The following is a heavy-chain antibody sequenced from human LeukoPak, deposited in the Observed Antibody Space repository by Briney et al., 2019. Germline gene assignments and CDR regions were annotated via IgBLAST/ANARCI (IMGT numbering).Heavy chain of an antibody. CDR2: INSDGSST. CDR3: ARSHGMDV. CDR1: GFTFSTYW. Sequence: GGSLTLSRAASGFTFSTYWIHWVRQAPEKGLVWLSRINSDGSSTNYADSVKGRFTISRDNAKNMVYLQMNSLRADDTGVYYCARSHGMDVWGQGTAVTVSS. J-gene: IGHJ6*02. V-gene: IGHV3-74*01.